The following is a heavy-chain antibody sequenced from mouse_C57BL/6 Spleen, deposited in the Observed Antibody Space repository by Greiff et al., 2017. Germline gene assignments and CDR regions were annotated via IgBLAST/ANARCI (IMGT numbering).Heavy chain of an antibody. CDR3: ARSENY. CDR1: GYTFTSYG. J-gene: IGHJ2*01. CDR2: FYPRSGNT. Sequence: LQESGAELARPGASVKLSCKASGYTFTSYGISWVKQRTGQGLAWIGEFYPRSGNTYYNEKFKGKATLPADKSSSTAYMELRSLTSEDSAVYFCARSENYWGQGTTLTVAS. V-gene: IGHV1-81*01.